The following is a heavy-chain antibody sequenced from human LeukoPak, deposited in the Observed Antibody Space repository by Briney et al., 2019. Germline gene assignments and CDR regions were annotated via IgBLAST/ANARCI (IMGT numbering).Heavy chain of an antibody. Sequence: ASVKVSCKASGYTFTSYGISWVRQVPGQGLEWMGWTSPYTGDTKYAQKVQGRVTMTTDTSTSTAYMELRSLRSDDTAVYYCARDSMGGYGDYIDYWGQGTLVTVSS. J-gene: IGHJ4*02. D-gene: IGHD4-17*01. CDR3: ARDSMGGYGDYIDY. V-gene: IGHV1-18*01. CDR2: TSPYTGDT. CDR1: GYTFTSYG.